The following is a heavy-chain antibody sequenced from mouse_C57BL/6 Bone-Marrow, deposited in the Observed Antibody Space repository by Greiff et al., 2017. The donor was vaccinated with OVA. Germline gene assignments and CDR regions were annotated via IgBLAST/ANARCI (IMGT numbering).Heavy chain of an antibody. CDR1: GYTFTDYE. J-gene: IGHJ4*01. V-gene: IGHV1-15*01. CDR3: TRGYSNYYAMDY. CDR2: IDPETGGT. D-gene: IGHD2-5*01. Sequence: VQLQQSGAELVRPGASVTLSCKASGYTFTDYEMHWVKQTPVHGLEWIGAIDPETGGTAYNQKFKGKAILTADKSSRTAYLELSSLTSEDSAVYYCTRGYSNYYAMDYWGQGTSVTVSA.